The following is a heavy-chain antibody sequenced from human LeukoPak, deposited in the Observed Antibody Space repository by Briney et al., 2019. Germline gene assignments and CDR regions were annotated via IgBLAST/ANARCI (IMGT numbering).Heavy chain of an antibody. CDR3: VSFYETY. CDR2: INGDGSWT. CDR1: GNYW. V-gene: IGHV3-74*01. Sequence: GGSLRLSCAASGNYWMHWVRQAPGKGLAWVSHINGDGSWTTYADSVKGRFTISKDNAKNTVYLQMNSLRAEDTAVYYCVSFYETYWGRGTLVTVSS. D-gene: IGHD2-2*01. J-gene: IGHJ4*02.